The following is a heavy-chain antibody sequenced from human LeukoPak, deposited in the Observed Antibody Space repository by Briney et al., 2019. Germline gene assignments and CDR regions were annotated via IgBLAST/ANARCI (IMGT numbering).Heavy chain of an antibody. V-gene: IGHV1-2*02. Sequence: ASVKVSCKASGYTFTGYYMHWARQAPGQGLEWMGWINPNTGVTNYAQEFQGRVTLTRDTSIITAYMELTRLRSDDTAMYYCARDRTTVTTGYYGMDVWGQGTTLTVSS. CDR1: GYTFTGYY. D-gene: IGHD4-17*01. CDR2: INPNTGVT. J-gene: IGHJ6*02. CDR3: ARDRTTVTTGYYGMDV.